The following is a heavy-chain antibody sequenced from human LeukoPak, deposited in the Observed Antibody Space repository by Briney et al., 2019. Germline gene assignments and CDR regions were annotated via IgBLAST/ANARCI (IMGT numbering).Heavy chain of an antibody. J-gene: IGHJ4*02. CDR2: INIDGSSG. D-gene: IGHD6-19*01. Sequence: GGSLRLSCAASGFTFRSYWMHWVRQAPGKGLVWVSRINIDGSSGSYADSVEGRFTISRDNAKNSLYLQMNSLRAEDTAVYYCASDILRDSSGWYSLFDYWGQGTLVTVSS. CDR1: GFTFRSYW. CDR3: ASDILRDSSGWYSLFDY. V-gene: IGHV3-74*01.